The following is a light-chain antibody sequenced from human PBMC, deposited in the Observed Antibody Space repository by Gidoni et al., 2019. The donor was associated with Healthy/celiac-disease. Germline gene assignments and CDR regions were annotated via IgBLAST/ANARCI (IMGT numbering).Light chain of an antibody. Sequence: DIVLTQSPGTLSLSPGERATLSCRASQSVSSSYLAWYQQKPGQAPRLLIYGASSRATGIPDRFSGSGSGTDFTLTISRLEPEDFAVYYCQQYGSSPRILTFGGGTKVEIK. CDR3: QQYGSSPRILT. V-gene: IGKV3-20*01. CDR1: QSVSSSY. J-gene: IGKJ4*01. CDR2: GAS.